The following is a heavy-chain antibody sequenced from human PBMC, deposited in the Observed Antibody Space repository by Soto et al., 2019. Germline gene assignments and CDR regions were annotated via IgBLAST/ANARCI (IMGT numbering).Heavy chain of an antibody. J-gene: IGHJ5*02. CDR2: VGYTGDT. CDR3: ARGAAINWFDP. D-gene: IGHD2-21*01. V-gene: IGHV4-61*01. Sequence: SETLSLTCTLSGASVSSGTFFWTWIRQPPGKGLEWIGFVGYTGDTNYNPSLKSRVTIAVDRAKNQFSLTLRSVPTADTGLYYCARGAAINWFDPWGRGTLVTVSS. CDR1: GASVSSGTFF.